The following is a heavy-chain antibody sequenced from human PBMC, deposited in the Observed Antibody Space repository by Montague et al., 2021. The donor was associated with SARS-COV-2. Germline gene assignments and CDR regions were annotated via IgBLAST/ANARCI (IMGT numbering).Heavy chain of an antibody. V-gene: IGHV4-59*12. Sequence: SETLSLTCTASSGSLSGYYWNWIRQPPGKGLEWIGFTHYSGTTKYNPSLKSRLNMSLDTSKNQFSLTLNPVTAADTAIYYCARVTAYDHVYYWGQGALVTVSS. CDR1: SGSLSGYY. J-gene: IGHJ4*02. CDR2: THYSGTT. D-gene: IGHD5-12*01. CDR3: ARVTAYDHVYY.